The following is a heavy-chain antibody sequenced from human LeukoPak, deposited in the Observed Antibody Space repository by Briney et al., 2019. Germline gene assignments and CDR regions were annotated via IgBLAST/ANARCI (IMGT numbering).Heavy chain of an antibody. CDR3: AKDWGYWGYILNWFDP. D-gene: IGHD3-22*01. CDR2: ITKSGGTT. V-gene: IGHV3-23*01. Sequence: GASLRLSCAASGFTFSSYAMSWVRQGPGKGLEWVSVITKSGGTTDYAESVKGRFTISRDNSKSILYLQMNSLRAEDTAVYYCAKDWGYWGYILNWFDPWGQGTLVTVSS. J-gene: IGHJ5*02. CDR1: GFTFSSYA.